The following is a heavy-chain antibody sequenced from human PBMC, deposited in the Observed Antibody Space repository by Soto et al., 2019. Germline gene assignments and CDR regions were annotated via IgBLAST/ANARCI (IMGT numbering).Heavy chain of an antibody. CDR1: GFTFSSYG. Sequence: XGCLRRTCAASGFTFSSYGLNWVRQAPGKGLDWVSSISSSSSYIYYADSVKGRFTISRDNAKNSLYLQMNSLRAEDTAVYYCERDLHSGYSYGLDYWGKGTLVTVSS. J-gene: IGHJ4*02. CDR2: ISSSSSYI. D-gene: IGHD5-18*01. CDR3: ERDLHSGYSYGLDY. V-gene: IGHV3-21*01.